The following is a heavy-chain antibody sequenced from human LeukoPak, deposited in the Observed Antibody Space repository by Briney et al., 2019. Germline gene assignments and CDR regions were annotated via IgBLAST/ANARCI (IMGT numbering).Heavy chain of an antibody. D-gene: IGHD4/OR15-4a*01. Sequence: GGSLRLSCVASGFTFSSYSMNWVRQAPGKGLEWVSSISSSSSYIYYADSVKGRFTISRDNSKNTLYLQMTSLRAEDTAVYYCARSGLSRFDYWGQGTLVTVSS. CDR3: ARSGLSRFDY. V-gene: IGHV3-21*04. CDR1: GFTFSSYS. CDR2: ISSSSSYI. J-gene: IGHJ4*02.